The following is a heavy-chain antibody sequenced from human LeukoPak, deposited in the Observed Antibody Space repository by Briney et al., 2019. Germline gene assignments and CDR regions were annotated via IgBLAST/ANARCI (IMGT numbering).Heavy chain of an antibody. CDR3: AKVRTGSGGYTYGVDY. J-gene: IGHJ4*02. CDR1: GFTFSSYA. D-gene: IGHD5-18*01. CDR2: ISGSGGST. V-gene: IGHV3-23*01. Sequence: GGSLRLSSAPSGFTFSSYAMSSVCPGPGEGLGWGSLISGSGGSTYYADSVKGRFTISRDNSKNTLSLQINSLRAEDTAVFYCAKVRTGSGGYTYGVDYWGQGTLVTVSS.